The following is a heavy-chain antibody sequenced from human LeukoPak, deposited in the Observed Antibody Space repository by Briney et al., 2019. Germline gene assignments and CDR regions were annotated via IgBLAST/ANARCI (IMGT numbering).Heavy chain of an antibody. D-gene: IGHD3-10*01. J-gene: IGHJ4*02. CDR1: GGSISSRNW. CDR3: ARGYYGSGRLDS. CDR2: IYQSGNT. V-gene: IGHV4-4*02. Sequence: PSDTLSLTCAVSGGSISSRNWWNWVRPPPGKGLEWIGEIYQSGNTNRNPSLQSRVTISVHTPKTKFSLKLTSLTAADTALYYCARGYYGSGRLDSSGQGILVTVSS.